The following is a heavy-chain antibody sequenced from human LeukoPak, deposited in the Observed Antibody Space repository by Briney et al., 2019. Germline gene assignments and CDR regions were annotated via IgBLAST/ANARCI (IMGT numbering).Heavy chain of an antibody. D-gene: IGHD2-21*02. Sequence: ASVKVSCKASGYTFTSYGISWVRQAPGQGLEWMGWISAYNGNTNYAQKFQGRVTITADKSTSTAYMELSSLRSEDTAVYYCARVYCGGDCYSTSGYYYYGMDVWGQGTTVTVSS. CDR1: GYTFTSYG. V-gene: IGHV1-18*01. CDR2: ISAYNGNT. CDR3: ARVYCGGDCYSTSGYYYYGMDV. J-gene: IGHJ6*02.